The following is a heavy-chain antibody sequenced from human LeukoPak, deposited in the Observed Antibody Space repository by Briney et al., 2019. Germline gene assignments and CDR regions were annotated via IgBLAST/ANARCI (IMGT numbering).Heavy chain of an antibody. CDR1: EFTFNSYA. CDR3: ARVGDSSGYYYVDY. J-gene: IGHJ4*02. D-gene: IGHD3-22*01. CDR2: ISSSSSTI. V-gene: IGHV3-48*01. Sequence: PGGSLRLSCAASEFTFNSYAMNWVRQAPGKGLEWVSYISSSSSTIYYADSVKGRFTISRDNAKNSLYLQMNSLRAEDTAVYYCARVGDSSGYYYVDYWGQGTLVTVSS.